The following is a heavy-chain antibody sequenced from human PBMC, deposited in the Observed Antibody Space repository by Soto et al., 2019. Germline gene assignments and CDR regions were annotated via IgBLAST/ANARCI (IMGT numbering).Heavy chain of an antibody. CDR1: GFTFSSYA. CDR3: VKDPQRGYSYGPFDY. J-gene: IGHJ4*02. V-gene: IGHV3-64D*06. Sequence: GGSLRLSCSASGFTFSSYAMHWVRQAPGKGLEYVSAISSNGGSTYYADSVKGRFTISRDNSKNTLYLQMSSLRAEDTAVYYCVKDPQRGYSYGPFDYWGQGTLVTVSS. D-gene: IGHD5-18*01. CDR2: ISSNGGST.